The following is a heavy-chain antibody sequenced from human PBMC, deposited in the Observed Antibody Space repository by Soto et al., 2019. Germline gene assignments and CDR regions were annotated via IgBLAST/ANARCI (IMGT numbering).Heavy chain of an antibody. CDR1: GYTFTNYA. D-gene: IGHD3-3*01. CDR3: AIVFWSKGGGADHFYY. CDR2: INAGNGNT. J-gene: IGHJ6*01. Sequence: GASVKVSCKASGYTFTNYAMQCVLQAPGQSIEWMGWINAGNGNTKYSQKFQGRVTITRDTTASTAYLELSSLRSEDTAVYYCAIVFWSKGGGADHFYY. V-gene: IGHV1-3*01.